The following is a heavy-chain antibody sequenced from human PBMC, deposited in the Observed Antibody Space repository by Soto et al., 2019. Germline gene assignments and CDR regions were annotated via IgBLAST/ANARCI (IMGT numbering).Heavy chain of an antibody. Sequence: PSETLSLTCTVSGGSISSYYWSWIRHPPGKGLEWIGYIYYSGSTNYNPSLKSRVTISVDTSKNQCSLKLSSVTAADTAVYYCARDRGRRVATGFYYYYGMDVWGKGTTVTVSS. CDR3: ARDRGRRVATGFYYYYGMDV. CDR1: GGSISSYY. D-gene: IGHD5-12*01. CDR2: IYYSGST. J-gene: IGHJ6*04. V-gene: IGHV4-59*01.